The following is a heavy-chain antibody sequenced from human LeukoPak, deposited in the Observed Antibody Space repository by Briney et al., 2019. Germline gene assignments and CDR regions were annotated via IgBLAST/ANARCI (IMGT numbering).Heavy chain of an antibody. CDR2: IYPGDSDT. D-gene: IGHD5-24*01. Sequence: GESLQISCKGSGYSFTDYWIGWVRQMPGKGLEWMGIIYPGDSDTRYSPSFQGQVTISADKSINTAYLQWSSLKASDTAIYYCARHVRDDYRVLDYWGQGTLVTVSS. CDR1: GYSFTDYW. V-gene: IGHV5-51*01. J-gene: IGHJ4*02. CDR3: ARHVRDDYRVLDY.